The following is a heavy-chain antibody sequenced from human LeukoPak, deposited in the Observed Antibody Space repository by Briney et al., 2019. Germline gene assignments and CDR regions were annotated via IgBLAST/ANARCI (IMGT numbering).Heavy chain of an antibody. CDR1: GFSFSSYN. D-gene: IGHD3-10*01. V-gene: IGHV3-21*01. CDR2: ISSRSSYI. J-gene: IGHJ4*02. CDR3: ARVGGRGSIGGDC. Sequence: GGSLRLSCAASGFSFSSYNMNWVRQAPGKGLEWVSSISSRSSYIYYADFVKGRFTVSRDNAKNTLYLQMSSLRAEDTAMYFCARVGGRGSIGGDCWGQGTLVTVSS.